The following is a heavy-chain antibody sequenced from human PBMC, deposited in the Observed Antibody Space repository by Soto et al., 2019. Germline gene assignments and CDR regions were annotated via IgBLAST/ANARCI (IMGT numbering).Heavy chain of an antibody. V-gene: IGHV1-18*04. CDR1: GYAFTSYG. J-gene: IGHJ6*02. D-gene: IGHD3-10*01. CDR2: ISGYNGNR. Sequence: EASVKVSCTASGYAFTSYGVNWVRHAPGQGLEWMGWISGYNGNRNYAQKLQGRVTMTTDTSTSTAYMELRSLTSDDTAVDYCASATITTIRGLTYYYHGMDVWGQGTTVTVSS. CDR3: ASATITTIRGLTYYYHGMDV.